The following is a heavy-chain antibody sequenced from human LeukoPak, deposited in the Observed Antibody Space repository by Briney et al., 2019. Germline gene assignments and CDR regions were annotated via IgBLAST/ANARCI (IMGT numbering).Heavy chain of an antibody. V-gene: IGHV4-59*01. D-gene: IGHD6-13*01. J-gene: IGHJ5*02. Sequence: SETLSLTCVVSGDSISSYYWSWIRQPPGKGLEWIGYIYYSGSTNYNPSLKSRVTISVDTSKNQFSLKLSSVTAADTAVYYCARVGYSSSLWFDPWGQGTLVTVSS. CDR1: GDSISSYY. CDR3: ARVGYSSSLWFDP. CDR2: IYYSGST.